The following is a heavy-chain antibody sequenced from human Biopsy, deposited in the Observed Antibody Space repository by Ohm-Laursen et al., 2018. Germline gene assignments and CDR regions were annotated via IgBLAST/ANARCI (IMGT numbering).Heavy chain of an antibody. CDR2: IWSDGNNK. V-gene: IGHV3-33*01. Sequence: SLRLSCAASGFTFSRYGMHWVRQAPGKGLEWVAVIWSDGNNKYYADSVKGRFTISRDTSRNTLYMQMNSLRVEDTAIYYCARDAEEFDSSGPRFDYGGQGTRVTVSS. D-gene: IGHD3-22*01. CDR3: ARDAEEFDSSGPRFDY. J-gene: IGHJ4*02. CDR1: GFTFSRYG.